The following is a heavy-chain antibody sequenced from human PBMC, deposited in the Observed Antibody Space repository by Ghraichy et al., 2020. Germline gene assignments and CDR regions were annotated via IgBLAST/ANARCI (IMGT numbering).Heavy chain of an antibody. CDR1: GYSISSGYY. D-gene: IGHD3-22*01. CDR3: ARVKRDRYYDSSCYVRGWFDP. Sequence: SETLSLTCAVSGYSISSGYYWGWIRQPPGKGLEWIGSIYHSGSTYYNPSLKSRVTISVDTSKNQFSLKLSSVTAADTAVYYCARVKRDRYYDSSCYVRGWFDPWGQGTLVTVSS. J-gene: IGHJ5*02. V-gene: IGHV4-38-2*01. CDR2: IYHSGST.